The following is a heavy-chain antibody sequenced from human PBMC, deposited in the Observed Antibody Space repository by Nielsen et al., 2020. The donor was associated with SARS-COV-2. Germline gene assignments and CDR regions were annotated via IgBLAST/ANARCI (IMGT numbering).Heavy chain of an antibody. CDR3: ARETLEYPVFDY. Sequence: GESLKISCAASGFTVSSNYMSWVRQAPGKGLEWVSVIYSGGSTYYADSVKGRFTISRHNSKNTLYLQMNSLRAEDTAVYYCARETLEYPVFDYWGQGTLVTVSS. CDR2: IYSGGST. CDR1: GFTVSSNY. J-gene: IGHJ4*02. V-gene: IGHV3-53*04. D-gene: IGHD2/OR15-2a*01.